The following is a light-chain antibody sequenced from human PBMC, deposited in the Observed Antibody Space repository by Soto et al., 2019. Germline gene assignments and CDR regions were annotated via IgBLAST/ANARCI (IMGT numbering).Light chain of an antibody. CDR2: RND. V-gene: IGLV1-47*01. Sequence: QSVLTQPPSASRTPGQRVTISCSGSSSSIGSNYVFWYQQLPGTAPKLLIYRNDQRPSGVPDRISGSRSGTSASLAISGLRSEDEADYYCAAWDNNLRGVMFGGGTKLTVL. CDR1: SSSIGSNY. J-gene: IGLJ3*02. CDR3: AAWDNNLRGVM.